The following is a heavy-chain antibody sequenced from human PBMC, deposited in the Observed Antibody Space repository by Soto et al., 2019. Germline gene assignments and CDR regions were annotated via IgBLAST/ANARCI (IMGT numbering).Heavy chain of an antibody. CDR3: ARDHWRLELGPQYYYYGMDV. CDR2: ISSSGSTI. V-gene: IGHV3-48*03. J-gene: IGHJ6*02. D-gene: IGHD1-7*01. CDR1: GFTFSSYE. Sequence: GGSLRLSCAASGFTFSSYEMNWVRQAPGKGLEWVSYISSSGSTIYYADSVKGRFTISRDNAKNSLYLQMNSLRAEDTAVYYCARDHWRLELGPQYYYYGMDVWGQGTTGTVSS.